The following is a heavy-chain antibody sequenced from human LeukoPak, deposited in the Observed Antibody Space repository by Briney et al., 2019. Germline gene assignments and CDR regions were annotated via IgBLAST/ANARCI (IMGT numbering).Heavy chain of an antibody. CDR3: ARHEVEATFDY. Sequence: PSETLSLTCTVSGGSISSSSYYWGWIRQPPGKGLEWIGSIYYSGSTYYNPSLKSRVTISVDTSKNQFSLKLSSVTAADTAVYYCARHEVEATFDYWGQGTLVTVSS. D-gene: IGHD1-26*01. CDR2: IYYSGST. J-gene: IGHJ4*02. V-gene: IGHV4-39*01. CDR1: GGSISSSSYY.